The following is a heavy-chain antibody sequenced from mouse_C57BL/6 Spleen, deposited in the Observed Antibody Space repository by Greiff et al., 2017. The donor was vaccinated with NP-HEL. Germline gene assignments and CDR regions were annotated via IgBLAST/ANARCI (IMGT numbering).Heavy chain of an antibody. Sequence: EVQLQQSGPELVKPGASVKISCKASGYTFTDYYMNWVKQSHGKSLEWIGDINPNNGGTSYNQKFKGKATLTVDKSSSTAYMELRSLTSEDSAVYYCARSSSYAMDDWGQGTSVTVSS. V-gene: IGHV1-26*01. CDR2: INPNNGGT. CDR3: ARSSSYAMDD. CDR1: GYTFTDYY. J-gene: IGHJ4*01. D-gene: IGHD1-1*01.